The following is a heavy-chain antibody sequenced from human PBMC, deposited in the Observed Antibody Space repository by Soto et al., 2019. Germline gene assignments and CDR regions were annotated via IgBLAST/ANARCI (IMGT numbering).Heavy chain of an antibody. J-gene: IGHJ4*02. CDR3: ARQAKGYFDY. CDR1: GFSFSSYE. CDR2: ISDGGDTT. V-gene: IGHV3-23*01. Sequence: GGSLRLSCAASGFSFSSYEMNWVRQAPGKGLEWVSAISDGGDTTYYADSVKGRFTISRDNSKNTLYLQMDSLRAEDTAVYYCARQAKGYFDYWGQGTLVTVSS. D-gene: IGHD5-12*01.